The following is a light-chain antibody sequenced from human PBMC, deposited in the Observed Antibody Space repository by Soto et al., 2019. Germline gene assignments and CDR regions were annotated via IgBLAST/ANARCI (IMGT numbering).Light chain of an antibody. V-gene: IGLV2-11*01. J-gene: IGLJ3*02. CDR2: DDI. Sequence: QSVLTQPRSVSGSPGQSVTISCTGTSTNLGYYYFVSWYQQHPGKAPKLMIYDDIERPSGVPDRFSASKSGSTAFLTISGLHVEDEADYFCCSYAGSYVWLFGGGTKLTVL. CDR3: CSYAGSYVWL. CDR1: STNLGYYYF.